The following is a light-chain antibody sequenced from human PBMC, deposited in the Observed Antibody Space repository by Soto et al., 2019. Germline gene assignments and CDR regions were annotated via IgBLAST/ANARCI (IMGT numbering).Light chain of an antibody. CDR2: KAS. J-gene: IGKJ1*01. CDR1: QGISSW. Sequence: DIQMTQSPSSLSASVGDRVTITCRASQGISSWLAWYQQKPGKAPNLLIYKASNLESGVPSRFSGSTSGTEFTLTISSLQPDDFATYYCQQYHTYRTFGQGTKVDIK. CDR3: QQYHTYRT. V-gene: IGKV1-5*03.